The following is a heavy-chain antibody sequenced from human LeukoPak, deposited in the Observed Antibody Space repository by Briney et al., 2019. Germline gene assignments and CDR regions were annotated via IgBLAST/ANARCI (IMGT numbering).Heavy chain of an antibody. CDR3: ATVAGDCSGGRCYLLRFDY. CDR1: RFTFSDYY. Sequence: PGGSLGLSCAASRFTFSDYYMSWIRQAPGKGLEWVSYISSSGSTIYYADSVKGRFTISRDNAKNSLYLQMNSLRGDDTAVYYCATVAGDCSGGRCYLLRFDYWGQGTLVTVSS. J-gene: IGHJ4*02. D-gene: IGHD2-15*01. V-gene: IGHV3-11*04. CDR2: ISSSGSTI.